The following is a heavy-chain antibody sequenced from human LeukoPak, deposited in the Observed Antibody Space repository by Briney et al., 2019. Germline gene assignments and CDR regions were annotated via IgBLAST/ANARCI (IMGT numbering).Heavy chain of an antibody. V-gene: IGHV3-21*01. D-gene: IGHD2-2*01. CDR3: ATRCSSTSCYDGWGY. CDR1: GFTFSNYV. Sequence: GGSLRLSCAASGFTFSNYVMNWVRQAPGKGLEWVSSISVSSSSKYYVDSVKGRFTISRDNAKNSLYLQMNSLRAEDTAVYYCATRCSSTSCYDGWGYWGQGTLVTVSS. J-gene: IGHJ4*02. CDR2: ISVSSSSK.